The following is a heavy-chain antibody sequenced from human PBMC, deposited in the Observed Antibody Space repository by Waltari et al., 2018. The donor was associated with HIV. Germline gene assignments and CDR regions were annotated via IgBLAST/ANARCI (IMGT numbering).Heavy chain of an antibody. CDR3: ARCPYQYSPYYFDY. V-gene: IGHV4-59*01. J-gene: IGHJ4*02. CDR1: GGPITGYY. Sequence: VQLQESGPGLVTPSEPLSLTCRVPGGPITGYYWSWLRQPPGKGLEWIGYIYHSGNTNYNPSLKSRVTISVDTSKNQFSLNLSSVTAADTAVYFCARCPYQYSPYYFDYWGQGALVTVSS. CDR2: IYHSGNT. D-gene: IGHD1-26*01.